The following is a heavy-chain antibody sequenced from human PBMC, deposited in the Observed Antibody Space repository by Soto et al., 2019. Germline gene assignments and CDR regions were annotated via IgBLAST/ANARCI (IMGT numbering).Heavy chain of an antibody. Sequence: ASVTVSCKVSGYTLTELSMHWVRQAPGKGLEWMGGFDPEDGETIYAQKFQGRVTMTEDTSTDTAYMELSSLRSEDTAVYYCATDTSGYDYTYYFDYWGQGTLVTVSS. CDR1: GYTLTELS. V-gene: IGHV1-24*01. CDR3: ATDTSGYDYTYYFDY. CDR2: FDPEDGET. J-gene: IGHJ4*02. D-gene: IGHD5-12*01.